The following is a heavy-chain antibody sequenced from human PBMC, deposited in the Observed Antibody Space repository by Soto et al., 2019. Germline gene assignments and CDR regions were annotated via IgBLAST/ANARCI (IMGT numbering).Heavy chain of an antibody. Sequence: QVQLVESGGGVVQPGRSLRLSCAGSGFVFSDHGIHWVRQAPGKGLEWLAAISYDGGNKYYADSVKGRFTISRDNSENTVLLQMNSLTTEDPAIYYCAKEWDAHPNYDYWGQGTLVTVSS. J-gene: IGHJ4*02. V-gene: IGHV3-30*18. CDR2: ISYDGGNK. D-gene: IGHD1-26*01. CDR1: GFVFSDHG. CDR3: AKEWDAHPNYDY.